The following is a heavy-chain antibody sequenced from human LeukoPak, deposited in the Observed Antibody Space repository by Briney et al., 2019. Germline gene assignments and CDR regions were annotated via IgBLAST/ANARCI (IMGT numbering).Heavy chain of an antibody. D-gene: IGHD2-15*01. CDR3: ARLGYCSGGSCYWTTELDY. Sequence: ASVKVSCKASGYTFTGYYMHWVRQAPGQGLEWMGWINPNSGGTNYAQKFQGRVTMTRDTSISTAYMELSRLRSDDTAVYYCARLGYCSGGSCYWTTELDYWGQGTLVTVSS. J-gene: IGHJ4*02. CDR2: INPNSGGT. V-gene: IGHV1-2*02. CDR1: GYTFTGYY.